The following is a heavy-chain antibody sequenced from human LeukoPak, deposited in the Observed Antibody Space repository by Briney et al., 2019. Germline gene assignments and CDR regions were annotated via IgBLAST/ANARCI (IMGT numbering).Heavy chain of an antibody. CDR1: GYTFTGYY. Sequence: ASVKVSCKASGYTFTGYYMHWVRQAPGQGLEWIGWINPNSGGTNYAQKFQGRVTMTRDTSISTAYMELSRLRSDDTAVYYCARGFNWNSPYYYYMDVWGKGTTVTVSS. J-gene: IGHJ6*03. CDR3: ARGFNWNSPYYYYMDV. D-gene: IGHD1-7*01. CDR2: INPNSGGT. V-gene: IGHV1-2*02.